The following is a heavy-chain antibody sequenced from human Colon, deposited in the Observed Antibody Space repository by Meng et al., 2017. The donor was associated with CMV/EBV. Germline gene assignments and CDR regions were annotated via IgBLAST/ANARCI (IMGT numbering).Heavy chain of an antibody. CDR1: GGTFSSYA. D-gene: IGHD4-11*01. CDR2: IIPIFGTA. J-gene: IGHJ6*02. V-gene: IGHV1-69*05. CDR3: ARDVTMTTITSYGMDV. Sequence: SVKVSCKASGGTFSSYAISWVRQAPGQGLEWMGGIIPIFGTANYAQKFQGRVTITTDESTSTAYMELSSLRSEDTAVYYCARDVTMTTITSYGMDVWGQGTTVTVSS.